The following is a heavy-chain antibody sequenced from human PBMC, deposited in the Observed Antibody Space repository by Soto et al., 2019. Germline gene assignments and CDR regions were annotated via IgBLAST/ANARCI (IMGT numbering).Heavy chain of an antibody. J-gene: IGHJ4*02. Sequence: QVQLAESGGGVVQPARSLRLSCAASGFTFSNYGMHWVRQAPGKGLEWVAVISYDGSNKYYEDSVKGRVTISRDNSKNTLSLQMYSLRPEDTAVYYCASASRSSSNESAFDYLGQGTVVTVSP. D-gene: IGHD6-13*01. CDR3: ASASRSSSNESAFDY. CDR2: ISYDGSNK. V-gene: IGHV3-30*03. CDR1: GFTFSNYG.